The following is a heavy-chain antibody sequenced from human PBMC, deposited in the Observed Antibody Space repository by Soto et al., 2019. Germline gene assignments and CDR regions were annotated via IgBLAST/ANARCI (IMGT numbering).Heavy chain of an antibody. D-gene: IGHD5-18*01. CDR1: GGSISSGGYY. J-gene: IGHJ4*02. CDR2: IYYSGST. V-gene: IGHV4-31*03. CDR3: ARDTPRGYSYGSFDY. Sequence: TLSLPCTVSGGSISSGGYYWSWIRQHPGKGLEWIGYIYYSGSTYYNPSLKSRVTISVDTSKNQFSLKLCSVTAADTAVYYCARDTPRGYSYGSFDYWGQGTLVTVSS.